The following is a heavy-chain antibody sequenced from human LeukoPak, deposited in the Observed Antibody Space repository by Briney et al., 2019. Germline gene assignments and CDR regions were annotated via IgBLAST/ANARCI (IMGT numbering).Heavy chain of an antibody. V-gene: IGHV3-23*01. Sequence: GGSLRLSCAASGFTFSSYAMSWVRQAPGKELEWGSAISGSGGSTYYADSAKGRFTISRDNSKNTLYLQMNSLRAEDTAVYYCAKGHSGSYPNWFDPWGQGTLVTVSS. D-gene: IGHD1-26*01. CDR2: ISGSGGST. CDR1: GFTFSSYA. J-gene: IGHJ5*02. CDR3: AKGHSGSYPNWFDP.